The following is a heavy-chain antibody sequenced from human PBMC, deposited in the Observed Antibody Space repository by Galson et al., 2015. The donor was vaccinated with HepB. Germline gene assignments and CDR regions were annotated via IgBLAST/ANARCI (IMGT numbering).Heavy chain of an antibody. CDR2: IRIKAYGETT. CDR3: TRVGNDYSNYGAFDY. J-gene: IGHJ4*02. V-gene: IGHV3-49*04. CDR1: GFTFGDYA. D-gene: IGHD4-11*01. Sequence: SLRLSCAASGFTFGDYAMSWVRQAPGKGLEWVGFIRIKAYGETTEYAASVKGRFTTSRDDSKSIAYLQMSSLRNEDTALYYCTRVGNDYSNYGAFDYWGQGTLVTVSS.